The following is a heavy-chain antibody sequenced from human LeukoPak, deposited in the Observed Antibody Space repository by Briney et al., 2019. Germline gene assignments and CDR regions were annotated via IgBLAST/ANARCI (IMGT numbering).Heavy chain of an antibody. V-gene: IGHV3-7*01. CDR3: TRERQNKDFWSGGDY. CDR1: GFTFSTYW. CDR2: IKQDGSEK. Sequence: GGSLRLSCAASGFTFSTYWMSWVRQAPGKGLEWVANIKQDGSEKYYVDSVKGRFTISRDDAKNSLYLQMNALRPEDTAVYYCTRERQNKDFWSGGDYWGQGTLVTVSS. J-gene: IGHJ4*02. D-gene: IGHD3-3*01.